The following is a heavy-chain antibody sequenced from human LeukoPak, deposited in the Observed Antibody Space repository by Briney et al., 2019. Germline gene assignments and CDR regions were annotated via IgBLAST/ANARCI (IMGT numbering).Heavy chain of an antibody. CDR2: IKQGGSEK. V-gene: IGHV3-7*01. D-gene: IGHD2-15*01. Sequence: PGGSLRLSCAASGFTFSSYWMSWVRQAPGKGLEWVANIKQGGSEKYYVDSVKGRFTISRDNAKSSLYLQMNSLRAEDTAVYYCARSRRPGWWEQPQRGYFDYWGQGTLVTVSS. CDR3: ARSRRPGWWEQPQRGYFDY. CDR1: GFTFSSYW. J-gene: IGHJ4*02.